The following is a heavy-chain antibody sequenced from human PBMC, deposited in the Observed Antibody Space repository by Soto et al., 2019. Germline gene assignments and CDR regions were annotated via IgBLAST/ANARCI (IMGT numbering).Heavy chain of an antibody. CDR3: ARHRSIDSSRWYPFRYYYGTAV. D-gene: IGHD6-13*01. CDR1: GGSISSYY. J-gene: IGHJ6*01. CDR2: IYYSGST. V-gene: IGHV4-59*08. Sequence: SETLSLTCSVSGGSISSYYWSWIRQPPGKGLEWIGYIYYSGSTNYNPSLTSRVTISVDTSKNQFSLKLSSVTAADTAVYYCARHRSIDSSRWYPFRYYYGTAVWAQGTTVTVSS.